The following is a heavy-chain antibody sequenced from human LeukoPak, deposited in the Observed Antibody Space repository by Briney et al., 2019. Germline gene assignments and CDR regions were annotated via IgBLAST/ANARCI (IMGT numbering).Heavy chain of an antibody. CDR2: IYYSGST. Sequence: PSETLSLTCTVSGGSISSYYWSWIRQPPGKGLEWIGYIYYSGSTNCNPSLKSRVTISVDTSKNQFSLKLSSVTAADTAVYYCARGPYSSGWYRGSLYYYGMDVWGKGTTVTVSS. CDR3: ARGPYSSGWYRGSLYYYGMDV. CDR1: GGSISSYY. J-gene: IGHJ6*04. D-gene: IGHD6-19*01. V-gene: IGHV4-59*01.